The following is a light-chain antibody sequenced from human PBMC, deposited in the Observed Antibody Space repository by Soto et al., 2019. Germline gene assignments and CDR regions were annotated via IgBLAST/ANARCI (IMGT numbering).Light chain of an antibody. J-gene: IGKJ1*01. V-gene: IGKV3-15*01. CDR1: QSINNN. CDR2: DAS. Sequence: EIVMTQSPATPSVSPGERATLSCRASQSINNNLAWYQQKPGQAPRLLIYDASTRATAIPATFSGSGSGTDFTLTISGLQSEEFASYYCRQYNNWPETFVQGTKVESK. CDR3: RQYNNWPET.